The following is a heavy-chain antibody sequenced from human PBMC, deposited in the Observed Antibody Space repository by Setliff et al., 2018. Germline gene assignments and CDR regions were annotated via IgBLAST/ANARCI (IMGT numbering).Heavy chain of an antibody. D-gene: IGHD6-6*01. V-gene: IGHV4-34*01. Sequence: SETLSLTCTAYGGTFSDYYWTWIRQPPGKGLEWIGEINHSGSSNYNPSLKSRLTISVDTSKNQFSLRLNSVTAADTAVYYCARGRNVAARLLDSWGQGARVTVSS. CDR3: ARGRNVAARLLDS. CDR1: GGTFSDYY. J-gene: IGHJ4*02. CDR2: INHSGSS.